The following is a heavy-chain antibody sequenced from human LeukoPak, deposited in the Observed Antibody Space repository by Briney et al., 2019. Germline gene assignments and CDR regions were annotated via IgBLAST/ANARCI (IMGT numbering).Heavy chain of an antibody. CDR2: IYTSGST. J-gene: IGHJ4*02. CDR3: ARQLSPQYSSGWEGGNYFDY. CDR1: GGSISSYY. V-gene: IGHV4-4*07. Sequence: SETLSLTCTVSGGSISSYYWSWIRQPAGKGLEWIGRIYTSGSTNYNPSLKSRVTISVDTSKNQFSLKLSSVTAADTAVYYCARQLSPQYSSGWEGGNYFDYWGQGTLVTVSS. D-gene: IGHD6-19*01.